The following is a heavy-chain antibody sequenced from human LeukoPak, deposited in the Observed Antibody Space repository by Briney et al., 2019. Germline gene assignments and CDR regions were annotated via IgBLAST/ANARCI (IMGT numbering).Heavy chain of an antibody. J-gene: IGHJ2*01. CDR1: VGSFSSFY. V-gene: IGHV4-59*08. Sequence: PSETLSLTCTVSVGSFSSFYWSWIRQPPGKGLEWIGYIYYTGGTNYNPSLKGRITTSVDTSKNQFSLQLSSVTASDTAVYYCASHGTSVAWYFDLWGRGTLVAVSS. CDR3: ASHGTSVAWYFDL. D-gene: IGHD6-19*01. CDR2: IYYTGGT.